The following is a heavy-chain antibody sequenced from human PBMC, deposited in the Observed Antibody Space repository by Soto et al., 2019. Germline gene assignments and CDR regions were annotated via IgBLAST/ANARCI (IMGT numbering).Heavy chain of an antibody. D-gene: IGHD3-16*01. Sequence: PFETLSVRWTVSGGSIGNYCGSWIRQPAGKGLEWIGRGYVTGRTNYNPSLKGRVTMSLDTSENQVSLKLRSVTAADTAVYYCARDEYYDSNNWFDTWGQGTLVTVSS. CDR2: GYVTGRT. V-gene: IGHV4-4*07. CDR1: GGSIGNYC. J-gene: IGHJ5*02. CDR3: ARDEYYDSNNWFDT.